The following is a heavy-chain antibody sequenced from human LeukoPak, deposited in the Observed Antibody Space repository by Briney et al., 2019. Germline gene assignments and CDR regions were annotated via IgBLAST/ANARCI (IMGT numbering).Heavy chain of an antibody. J-gene: IGHJ4*02. Sequence: PSQTLSLTCTVSGGSISCGDYYWSWIRQPPGNGLKWIGDIYYSGSTYYNPSVKSRVTISVDTSKNQFSLKLSSVTAADTAVYYCARHYDILTGYYVFDYWGQGTLVTVSS. CDR3: ARHYDILTGYYVFDY. D-gene: IGHD3-9*01. CDR1: GGSISCGDYY. V-gene: IGHV4-30-4*01. CDR2: IYYSGST.